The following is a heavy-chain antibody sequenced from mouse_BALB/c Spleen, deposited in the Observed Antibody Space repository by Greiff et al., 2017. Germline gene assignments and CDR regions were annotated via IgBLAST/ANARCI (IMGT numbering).Heavy chain of an antibody. CDR2: ISSGGGST. V-gene: IGHV5-12-1*01. Sequence: EVQVVESGGGLVKPGGSLKLSCAASGFAFSSYDMSWVRQTPEKRLEWVAYISSGGGSTYYPDTVKGRFTISRDNAKNTLYLQMSSLKSEDTAMYYCARHGITTVVATDAMDYWGQGTSVTVSS. CDR3: ARHGITTVVATDAMDY. D-gene: IGHD1-1*01. J-gene: IGHJ4*01. CDR1: GFAFSSYD.